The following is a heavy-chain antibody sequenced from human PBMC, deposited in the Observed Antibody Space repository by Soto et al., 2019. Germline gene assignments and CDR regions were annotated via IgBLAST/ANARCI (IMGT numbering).Heavy chain of an antibody. J-gene: IGHJ4*02. Sequence: QVQVVESGGGVVQPGGSLRLYCAASGFTFSTSAMHWVRQAPGKGLEWMAMISYGGNNKYYADSVKGRFTISRDISESTLYLQMNSLRTEDTAVYYCAREEFEAGRGHFGYWGQGTLVSVSS. D-gene: IGHD6-13*01. CDR3: AREEFEAGRGHFGY. CDR1: GFTFSTSA. CDR2: ISYGGNNK. V-gene: IGHV3-30-3*01.